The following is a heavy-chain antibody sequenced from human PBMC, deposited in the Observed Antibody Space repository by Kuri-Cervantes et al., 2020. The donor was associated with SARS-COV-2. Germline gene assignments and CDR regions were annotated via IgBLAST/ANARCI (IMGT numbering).Heavy chain of an antibody. CDR3: AKDLNSSGYYLTGGYFDY. J-gene: IGHJ4*02. CDR1: GFTFSSYG. CDR2: IRYDGSNK. D-gene: IGHD3-22*01. Sequence: GGSLRLSCAASGFTFSSYGMHWVRQAPGKGLEWVAFIRYDGSNKYYADSVKGRFTISRDNSKNTLYLQMNSLRAEDTAVYYCAKDLNSSGYYLTGGYFDYWGQGTLVTVSS. V-gene: IGHV3-30*02.